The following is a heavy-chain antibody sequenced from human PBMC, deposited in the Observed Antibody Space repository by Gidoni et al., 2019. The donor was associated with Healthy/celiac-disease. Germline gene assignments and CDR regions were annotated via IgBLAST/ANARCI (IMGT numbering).Heavy chain of an antibody. J-gene: IGHJ6*02. CDR1: GGSFSGYY. CDR2: INHSGST. CDR3: ARRYLITIFGVDLPSYGMDV. D-gene: IGHD3-3*01. V-gene: IGHV4-34*01. Sequence: QVQLQQWGAGLLKPSETLSLTCAVYGGSFSGYYWSWIRQPPGKGLEWIGEINHSGSTNYNPSLKSRVTISVDTSKNQFSLKLSSVTAADTAVYYCARRYLITIFGVDLPSYGMDVWGQGTTVTVSS.